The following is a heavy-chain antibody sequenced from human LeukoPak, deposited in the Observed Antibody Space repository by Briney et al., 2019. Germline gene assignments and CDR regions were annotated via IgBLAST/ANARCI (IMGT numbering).Heavy chain of an antibody. CDR2: INAGNGNT. V-gene: IGHV1-3*01. D-gene: IGHD6-13*01. CDR3: AREGLYSSSPFDY. J-gene: IGHJ4*02. CDR1: GYTYISYA. Sequence: ASVKFCCKASGYTYISYAMHCMRQAPGQRLEWMGWINAGNGNTKYSQKFQGRVTITRDTSASTAYMELSSLRSEDTAVYYRAREGLYSSSPFDYWGQGTLVTVSS.